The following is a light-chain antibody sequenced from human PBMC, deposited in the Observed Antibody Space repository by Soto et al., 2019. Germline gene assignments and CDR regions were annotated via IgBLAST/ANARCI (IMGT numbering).Light chain of an antibody. V-gene: IGLV2-14*01. CDR1: SSDVGGYNY. Sequence: QSVLTQPASVSGSPGQSITISCTGTSSDVGGYNYVSWYQQHPGKAPKLMIYDVTNRPSGVSNRFSGSKSGNTASLTISGRQAEDEDDYYCSSYTTGNTRQIVFGRGTKLTVL. J-gene: IGLJ1*01. CDR3: SSYTTGNTRQIV. CDR2: DVT.